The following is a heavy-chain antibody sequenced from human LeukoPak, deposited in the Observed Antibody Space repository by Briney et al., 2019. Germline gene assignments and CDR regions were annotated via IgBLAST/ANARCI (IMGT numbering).Heavy chain of an antibody. V-gene: IGHV3-11*03. CDR3: ASMAAAAPYYYYGMDV. D-gene: IGHD6-13*01. J-gene: IGHJ6*02. CDR2: ISSSSSYT. CDR1: GFTFSDYY. Sequence: GGSLRLSCAASGFTFSDYYMSWIRQAPGKGLEWVSYISSSSSYTNYADSVKGRFTISRGNAKNSLYLQMNSLRAEDTAVYYCASMAAAAPYYYYGMDVWGQGTTVTVSS.